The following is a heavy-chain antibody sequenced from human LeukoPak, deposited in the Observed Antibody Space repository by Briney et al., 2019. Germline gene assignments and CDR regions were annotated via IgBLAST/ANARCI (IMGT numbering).Heavy chain of an antibody. CDR3: ARSLFSGYSSSWPYYYYGMDV. V-gene: IGHV3-30-3*01. CDR2: ISYDGSNK. Sequence: GGSLRLSCAASGFTFSSDAMHWVRQAPGKGLERVAVISYDGSNKYYADSVKGRFTISRDNSKNTLYLQMNSLRAEDTAVYYCARSLFSGYSSSWPYYYYGMDVWGQGTTVTVSS. J-gene: IGHJ6*02. D-gene: IGHD6-13*01. CDR1: GFTFSSDA.